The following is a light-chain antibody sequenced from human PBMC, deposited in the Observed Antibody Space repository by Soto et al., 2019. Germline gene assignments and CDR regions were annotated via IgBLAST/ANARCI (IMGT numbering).Light chain of an antibody. Sequence: QSALTQPSAVSGAPGQRVSISYTGSSSNIGAGYDVHWYQHLPGTAPKLLIYANNNRPSGVPDRFSGSKSGTSASLAITGLQAEDEADYYCQSYDSSRSPLYVFGTGTKVTVL. V-gene: IGLV1-40*01. J-gene: IGLJ1*01. CDR1: SSNIGAGYD. CDR3: QSYDSSRSPLYV. CDR2: ANN.